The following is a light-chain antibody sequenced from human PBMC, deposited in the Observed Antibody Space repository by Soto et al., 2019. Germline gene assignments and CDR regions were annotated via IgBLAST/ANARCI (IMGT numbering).Light chain of an antibody. Sequence: EIELTQSPGTLSSSTGERATLSCRASQSVSTRYLDWYQKKPGQAPRLLIYAASSRATGIPDRFSGSGSGTDFTLTISRLEPEDVAVYYCQQYDSSLYTFGQGTKLEIK. V-gene: IGKV3-20*01. CDR3: QQYDSSLYT. CDR1: QSVSTRY. J-gene: IGKJ2*01. CDR2: AAS.